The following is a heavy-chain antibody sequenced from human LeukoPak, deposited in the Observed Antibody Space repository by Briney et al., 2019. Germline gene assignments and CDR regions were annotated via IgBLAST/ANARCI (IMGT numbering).Heavy chain of an antibody. CDR2: ISGNGVST. Sequence: GGSLRLSCVASGFTFSAYAMYWVRRTPGKGLEYVSAISGNGVSTHYATSVKGRFTISRDNSKSTLYLQMGSLRDEDMAVYYCARDASDIVVVPAAVGPIDLWGQGTLVTVSS. J-gene: IGHJ5*02. D-gene: IGHD2-2*01. V-gene: IGHV3-64*01. CDR1: GFTFSAYA. CDR3: ARDASDIVVVPAAVGPIDL.